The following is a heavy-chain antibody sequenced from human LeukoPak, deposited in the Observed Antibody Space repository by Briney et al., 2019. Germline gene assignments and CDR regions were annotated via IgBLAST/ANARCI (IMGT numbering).Heavy chain of an antibody. CDR2: ISGSGGAI. J-gene: IGHJ4*02. D-gene: IGHD2-21*01. CDR3: AKDPSIHLAYYYFDY. V-gene: IGHV3-23*01. CDR1: GFTFSSYA. Sequence: GGSLRLSCAASGFTFSSYAMSWVRQAPGKGLEWVSAISGSGGAIKYAGSVKGRFTISRDNSKNTVYLQMNSLRAEDTAVYYCAKDPSIHLAYYYFDYWGQGTLVTVSS.